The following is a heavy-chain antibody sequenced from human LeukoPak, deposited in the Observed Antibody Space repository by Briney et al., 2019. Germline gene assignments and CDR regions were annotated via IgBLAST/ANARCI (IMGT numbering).Heavy chain of an antibody. V-gene: IGHV3-48*04. Sequence: GGSLRLSCAASGFTFSSYTMNWVRQAPGKGLEWVSYISSIGITLYYADSVKGRFTISRDNAKNSLYLQMNSLRAEDTAVYYCAELGITMIGGVWGKGTTVTISS. D-gene: IGHD3-10*02. J-gene: IGHJ6*04. CDR2: ISSIGITL. CDR3: AELGITMIGGV. CDR1: GFTFSSYT.